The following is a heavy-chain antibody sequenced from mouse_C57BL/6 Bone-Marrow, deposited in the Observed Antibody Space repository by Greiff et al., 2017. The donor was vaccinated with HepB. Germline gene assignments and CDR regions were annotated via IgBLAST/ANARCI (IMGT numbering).Heavy chain of an antibody. V-gene: IGHV14-4*01. CDR3: TGWLLEVDY. CDR2: IDPENGDT. D-gene: IGHD2-3*01. J-gene: IGHJ4*01. Sequence: EVKLQESGAELVRPGASVKLSCTASGFNIKDDYMHWVKQRPEQGLEWIGWIDPENGDTEYASKFQGKATITADTSSNTAYLQLSSLTSEDTAVYYCTGWLLEVDYWGQGTSVTVSS. CDR1: GFNIKDDY.